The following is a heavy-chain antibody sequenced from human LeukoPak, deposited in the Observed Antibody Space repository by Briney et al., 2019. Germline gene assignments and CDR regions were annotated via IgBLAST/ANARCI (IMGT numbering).Heavy chain of an antibody. D-gene: IGHD3-22*01. V-gene: IGHV3-11*01. CDR2: ISGSGSDL. J-gene: IGHJ6*02. CDR1: GSSFSDYY. Sequence: PGGSLRLSCVACGSSFSDYYMSWIRQAPGRGLEWISYISGSGSDLYYADSVKGRFTISRDNDNNSLYLQMNSLRVEDTAVYYCARSIGYYYTMDVWGQGTTVTVSS. CDR3: ARSIGYYYTMDV.